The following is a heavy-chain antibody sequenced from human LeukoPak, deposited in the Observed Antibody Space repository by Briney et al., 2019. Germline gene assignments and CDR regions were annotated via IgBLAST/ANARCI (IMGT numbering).Heavy chain of an antibody. V-gene: IGHV1-46*01. CDR3: ARDTRPIVALFLFDY. J-gene: IGHJ4*02. CDR1: GYTFTSYY. Sequence: ASVKVSCKASGYTFTSYYMHWVRQAPGQGLEWMGIINPSGGSTSYAQKFQGRVTMTRDTSTSTVYMELSSLRSEDTAVYYCARDTRPIVALFLFDYWGQGTLVTVSS. D-gene: IGHD2-21*01. CDR2: INPSGGST.